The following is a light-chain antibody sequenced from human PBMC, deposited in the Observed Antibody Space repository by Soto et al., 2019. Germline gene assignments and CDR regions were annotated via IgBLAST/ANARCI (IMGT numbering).Light chain of an antibody. CDR2: EVS. Sequence: QSVLTQPPSASGSPGQSVTISCTGTSRDVGGYNYVSWYQQHPGKAPRLMIYEVSKRPSGVPDRFSGSKSGNTASLTVSGLQAEDEADYYCTSYAGNNKYVFGTGTKLTVL. CDR1: SRDVGGYNY. V-gene: IGLV2-8*01. CDR3: TSYAGNNKYV. J-gene: IGLJ1*01.